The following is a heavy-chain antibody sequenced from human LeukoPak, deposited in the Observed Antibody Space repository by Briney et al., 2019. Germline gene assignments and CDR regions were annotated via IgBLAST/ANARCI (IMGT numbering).Heavy chain of an antibody. CDR1: GFTFSSYS. CDR3: ARDSTSGSYYGLHY. CDR2: ITTSSTYI. Sequence: PGGSLRLSCAASGFTFSSYSMSWVRQAPGKGLEWVSSITTSSTYISYADSVKGRFTISRDNAKNSLYLQMNSLRAEDTAVCYCARDSTSGSYYGLHYWGQGTLVTVSS. J-gene: IGHJ4*02. V-gene: IGHV3-21*01. D-gene: IGHD1-26*01.